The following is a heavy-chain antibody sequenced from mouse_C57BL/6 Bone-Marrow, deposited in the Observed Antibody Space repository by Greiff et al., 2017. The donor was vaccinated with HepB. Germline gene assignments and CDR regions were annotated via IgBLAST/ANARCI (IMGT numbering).Heavy chain of an antibody. V-gene: IGHV1-62-2*01. CDR1: GYTFTEYT. CDR2: FYPGSGSI. Sequence: QVQLQQSGAELVKPGASVKLSCKASGYTFTEYTIHWVKQRSGQGLEWIGWFYPGSGSIKYNEKFKDKATLTADKSSSTVYMELSRLTSEDSAVYFCARHEDPSTGREDWYFDVWGTGTTVTVSS. D-gene: IGHD2-1*01. CDR3: ARHEDPSTGREDWYFDV. J-gene: IGHJ1*03.